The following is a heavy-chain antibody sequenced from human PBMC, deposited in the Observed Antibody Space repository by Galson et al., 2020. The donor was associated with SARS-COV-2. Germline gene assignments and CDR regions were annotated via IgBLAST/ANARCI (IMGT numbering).Heavy chain of an antibody. V-gene: IGHV3-74*01. CDR3: ARVGDWDDGSIKIFHYYYGMDV. J-gene: IGHJ6*02. CDR1: GFTFSRHW. CDR2: INCDGSGT. D-gene: IGHD1-1*01. Sequence: GESLKISCAVSGFTFSRHWMHWVRQVPGKGLVWVSRINCDGSGTRYADSVKGRFTISRDNAKNTLYLQMNSLRAEDSGVYYCARVGDWDDGSIKIFHYYYGMDVWGLGTTVTVSS.